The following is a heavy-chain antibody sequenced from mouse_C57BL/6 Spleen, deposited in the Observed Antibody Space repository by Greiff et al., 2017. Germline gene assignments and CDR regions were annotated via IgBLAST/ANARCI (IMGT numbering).Heavy chain of an antibody. CDR1: GYAFTNYL. CDR2: INPGSGGT. V-gene: IGHV1-54*01. Sequence: QVQLQQSGAELVRPGTSVKVSCKASGYAFTNYLIEWVKQRPGQGLEWIGVINPGSGGTNYNEKFKGKATLTADKSSSTAYMQLSSLTSEDSAVYFCARERDYAMDYWGQGTSVTVSS. J-gene: IGHJ4*01. CDR3: ARERDYAMDY.